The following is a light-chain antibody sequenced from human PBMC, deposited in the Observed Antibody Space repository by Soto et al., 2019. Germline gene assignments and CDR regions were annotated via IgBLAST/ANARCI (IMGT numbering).Light chain of an antibody. J-gene: IGKJ2*01. V-gene: IGKV4-1*01. Sequence: DIVMTQSPVSLSVSLGERATINCKSSQTVFHSSYNKDFLAWYQQKPGQPPKLLFYWASTRESGVPARFSGGGSGTDFSLTISSLQAEDVAVYYCQQYYSSLTFGQGTKVDI. CDR1: QTVFHSSYNKDF. CDR3: QQYYSSLT. CDR2: WAS.